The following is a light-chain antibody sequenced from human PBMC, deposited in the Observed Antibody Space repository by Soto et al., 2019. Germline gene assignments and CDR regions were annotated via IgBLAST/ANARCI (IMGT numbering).Light chain of an antibody. CDR1: SSDVGGYNY. V-gene: IGLV2-14*01. CDR2: EVN. J-gene: IGLJ2*01. Sequence: QSALTQPASVSGSPGQSITISCTGTSSDVGGYNYVSWYQQHPGKAPKLMIYEVNNRPSGVSNRFSGSKSGNTASLTISGLQAEDEADYYCNSYTSSSTPVLFGGGTQLTVL. CDR3: NSYTSSSTPVL.